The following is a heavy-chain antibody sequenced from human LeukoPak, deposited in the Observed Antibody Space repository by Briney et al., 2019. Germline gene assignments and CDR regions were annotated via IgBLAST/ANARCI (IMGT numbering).Heavy chain of an antibody. V-gene: IGHV3-7*01. D-gene: IGHD3-22*01. CDR3: AREPRGYYDSSGYWRYFDY. CDR1: GFTFSSYW. J-gene: IGHJ4*02. CDR2: IKQDGTEK. Sequence: PGGSLRLSCAASGFTFSSYWMNWVRQAPGKGLEWVANIKQDGTEKYYVDSVKGRFTISRDNAKNTLYLQMNSLRAEDTAVYYCAREPRGYYDSSGYWRYFDYWGQGTLVTVSS.